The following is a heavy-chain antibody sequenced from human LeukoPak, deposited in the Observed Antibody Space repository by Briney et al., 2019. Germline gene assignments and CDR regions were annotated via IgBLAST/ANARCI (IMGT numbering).Heavy chain of an antibody. V-gene: IGHV2-5*02. CDR3: AHRGAAAYSYGPPFDY. D-gene: IGHD5-18*01. CDR2: IYWDDDK. Sequence: SGPTLVKPTQTLTLTCTFSGFSLSTSGVGVGWIRQPPGKALEWLALIYWDDDKRYSPSLKSRLTITKDTSKNQVVLTMTNMDPVGTATYYCAHRGAAAYSYGPPFDYWGQGALVTVSS. CDR1: GFSLSTSGVG. J-gene: IGHJ4*02.